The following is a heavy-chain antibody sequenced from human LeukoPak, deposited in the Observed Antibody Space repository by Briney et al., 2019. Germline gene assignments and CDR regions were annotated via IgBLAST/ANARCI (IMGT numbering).Heavy chain of an antibody. J-gene: IGHJ4*02. D-gene: IGHD5-24*01. Sequence: SETLSLTCTVSGGSISTNDYYWGWIRQPPGKGLEWIGTIYYTGITYYNPSLKSRVTMSVDTSKNQFSLKLSSVTAADTAVYYCARVGMAPLGYFDYWGQGTLVTVSS. CDR1: GGSISTNDYY. CDR3: ARVGMAPLGYFDY. V-gene: IGHV4-39*07. CDR2: IYYTGIT.